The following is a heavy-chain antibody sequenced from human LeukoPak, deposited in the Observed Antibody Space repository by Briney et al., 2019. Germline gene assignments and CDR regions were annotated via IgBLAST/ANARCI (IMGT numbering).Heavy chain of an antibody. J-gene: IGHJ3*02. CDR3: ARGPYSYDSSGAFDI. V-gene: IGHV4-61*02. CDR2: ISSSGST. D-gene: IGHD3-22*01. CDR1: GDSISSGDYS. Sequence: PSQTLSLTCTVSGDSISSGDYSWSWIRQPAGKGLEWIGRISSSGSTNYNPSLKSRVTISVDTSKNQFSLKLSLVTAADTAVYFCARGPYSYDSSGAFDIWGQGTMVTVSS.